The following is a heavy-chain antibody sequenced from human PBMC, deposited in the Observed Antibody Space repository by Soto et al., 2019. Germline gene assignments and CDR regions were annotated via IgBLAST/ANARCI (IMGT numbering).Heavy chain of an antibody. D-gene: IGHD2-2*01. J-gene: IGHJ4*02. CDR3: ARETAYCSSTSCYGGALDY. CDR1: GGTFSSYT. V-gene: IGHV1-69*04. Sequence: SVKVSCKASGGTFSSYTISWVRQAPGQGLEWMGRIIPILGIANYAQKFQGRVTITADKSTSTAYMELSSLRSDDTAVYYCARETAYCSSTSCYGGALDYWGQGTLVTVSS. CDR2: IIPILGIA.